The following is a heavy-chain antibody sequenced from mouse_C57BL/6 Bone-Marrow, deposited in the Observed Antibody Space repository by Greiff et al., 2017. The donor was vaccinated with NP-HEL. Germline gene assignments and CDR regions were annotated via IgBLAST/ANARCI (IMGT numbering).Heavy chain of an antibody. V-gene: IGHV14-1*01. CDR2: IDPEDGDT. CDR3: TLRGGGSPYYFDY. D-gene: IGHD1-1*01. J-gene: IGHJ2*01. CDR1: GFNIKDYY. Sequence: EVKLQESGAELVRPGASVKLSCTASGFNIKDYYMHWVKQRPEQVLEWIGRIDPEDGDTEYAPKFQGKATMTADASSNTAYLQLSSLTSEDTAVYYCTLRGGGSPYYFDYWGQGTTLTVSS.